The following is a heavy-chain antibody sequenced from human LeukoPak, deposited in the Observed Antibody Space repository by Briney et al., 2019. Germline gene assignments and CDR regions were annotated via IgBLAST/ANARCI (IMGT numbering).Heavy chain of an antibody. CDR2: INPNSGGI. Sequence: ASVKVSCKTSRYTFTGYYMHWVRQAPGQGLEWMGWINPNSGGINYAQKFQGRVTMTRDTSISTAYMELSRLRSDDTAVYYCARVGLGSCSSTTCYGRAFDIWGQGTMVTVFS. V-gene: IGHV1-2*02. J-gene: IGHJ3*02. CDR3: ARVGLGSCSSTTCYGRAFDI. CDR1: RYTFTGYY. D-gene: IGHD2-2*01.